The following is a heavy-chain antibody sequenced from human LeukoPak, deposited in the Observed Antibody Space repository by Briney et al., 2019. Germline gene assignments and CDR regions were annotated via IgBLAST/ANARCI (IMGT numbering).Heavy chain of an antibody. CDR1: GYSISSGYY. Sequence: SETLSLTCAVSGYSISSGYYWGWIRQPPGKGLEWMGSIYHSGSTYYNPSLKSRVTISVDTSKNQFSLKLSSVTAADTAVYYCARHGFGSYFDYWGQGTLVTVSS. J-gene: IGHJ4*02. CDR2: IYHSGST. D-gene: IGHD3-10*01. CDR3: ARHGFGSYFDY. V-gene: IGHV4-38-2*01.